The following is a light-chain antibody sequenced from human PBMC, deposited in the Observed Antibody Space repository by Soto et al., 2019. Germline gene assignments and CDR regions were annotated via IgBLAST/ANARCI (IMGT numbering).Light chain of an antibody. CDR2: DVS. V-gene: IGKV1-13*02. J-gene: IGKJ2*01. Sequence: AIQLTQSPSSRSASVGDRVTITCRASQGISSALAWYQQKPGKAPTLLIYDVSRLESGVPSRFSGSGSGTEFTLTINSLQPDDFATYYCQQYDTYYTFGQGTKVDIK. CDR1: QGISSA. CDR3: QQYDTYYT.